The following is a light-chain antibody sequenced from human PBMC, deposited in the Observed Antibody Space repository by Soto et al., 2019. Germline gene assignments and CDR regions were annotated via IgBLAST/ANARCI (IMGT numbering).Light chain of an antibody. V-gene: IGKV3-20*01. J-gene: IGKJ1*01. CDR3: QQYGSSPET. Sequence: DIVMTQSPDSLAVSLGERATINCRASQSVSSNYVAWYQQKPGQAPRLLISGASNRATGTPDRFRGSGSGTDFTLTISRLEPEDFAVYYCQQYGSSPETFGQGTKVDIK. CDR1: QSVSSNY. CDR2: GAS.